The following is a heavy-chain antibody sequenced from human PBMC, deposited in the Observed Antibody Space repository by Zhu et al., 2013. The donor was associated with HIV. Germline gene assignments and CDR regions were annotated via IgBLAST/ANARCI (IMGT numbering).Heavy chain of an antibody. Sequence: QVQLVQSGAEVKKPGASVKVSCKASGYTFTSYGISWVRQAPGQGLEWMGWISAYNGNTNYAQKLQGRVTMTTDASTSTAYMELRSLRSDDTAVYYCASSITMVRGVTPPQYYYYGMDVWGQGTTVTVSS. J-gene: IGHJ6*02. CDR2: ISAYNGNT. D-gene: IGHD3-10*01. CDR3: ASSITMVRGVTPPQYYYYGMDV. CDR1: GYTFTSYG. V-gene: IGHV1-18*01.